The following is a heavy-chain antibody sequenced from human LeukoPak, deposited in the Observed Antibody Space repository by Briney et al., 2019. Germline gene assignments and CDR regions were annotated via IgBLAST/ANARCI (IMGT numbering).Heavy chain of an antibody. CDR3: EKDFIVGAKGVHYFDY. J-gene: IGHJ4*02. Sequence: GGSLRLSCAASGFTFSSNAMSWVRQAPGKGLEWVSAISGSGGSTYYADSVKGLFTISRDNSKNTMYLQMKSLRAEDTDVYYCEKDFIVGAKGVHYFDYWGQGTLVTVSS. CDR1: GFTFSSNA. CDR2: ISGSGGST. D-gene: IGHD1-26*01. V-gene: IGHV3-23*01.